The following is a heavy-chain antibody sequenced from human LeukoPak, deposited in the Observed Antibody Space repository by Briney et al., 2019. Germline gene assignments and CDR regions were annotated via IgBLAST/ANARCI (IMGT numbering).Heavy chain of an antibody. Sequence: GGSLRLSCAASGFTFSSYTMHWVRQIPGERPEWVSSISGDSTYIYYADSLKGRFTISRDNTNTSLFLQMNSLRAEDTATYFCARRGTDASFSFFDVWGQGTMVTVSS. J-gene: IGHJ3*01. D-gene: IGHD1-1*01. CDR3: ARRGTDASFSFFDV. V-gene: IGHV3-21*01. CDR1: GFTFSSYT. CDR2: ISGDSTYI.